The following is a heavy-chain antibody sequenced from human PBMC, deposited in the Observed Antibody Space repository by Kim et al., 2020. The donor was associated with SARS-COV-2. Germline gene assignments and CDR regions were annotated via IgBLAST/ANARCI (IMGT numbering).Heavy chain of an antibody. CDR1: GFTFSSYG. CDR3: ATLEHPQEVAGTFDY. CDR2: ISYDGSNK. Sequence: GGSLRLSCAASGFTFSSYGMHWVRQAPGKGLEWVAVISYDGSNKYYADSVKGRFTISRDNSKNTLYLQMNSLRAEDTAVYYCATLEHPQEVAGTFDYWG. D-gene: IGHD6-19*01. J-gene: IGHJ4*01. V-gene: IGHV3-30*03.